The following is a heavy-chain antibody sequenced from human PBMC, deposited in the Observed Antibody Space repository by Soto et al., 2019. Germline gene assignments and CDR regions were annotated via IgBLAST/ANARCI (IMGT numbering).Heavy chain of an antibody. Sequence: QVQLVQSGAEVKKPGSSVKVSCKASGGTFSSYTFSWVRQAPGQGLEWMGRIIPMLGIANYAQKFQGRVTITADKSRSAAYMELSSLRPEVTAVYYCANRGYSYGFVIYWGQGTLVTVSS. V-gene: IGHV1-69*02. CDR1: GGTFSSYT. CDR3: ANRGYSYGFVIY. J-gene: IGHJ4*02. D-gene: IGHD5-18*01. CDR2: IIPMLGIA.